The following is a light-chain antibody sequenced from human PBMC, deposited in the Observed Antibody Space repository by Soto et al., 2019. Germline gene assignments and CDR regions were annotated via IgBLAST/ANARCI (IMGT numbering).Light chain of an antibody. V-gene: IGKV1-8*01. CDR3: QQYYSYPQWT. CDR2: AAS. CDR1: QGISSY. J-gene: IGKJ1*01. Sequence: AIRMTQSPSSLSASTGDRVTITCRASQGISSYLAWYQQKPGKAPKLLIYAASTLQSGVPSRFSGSVSGTDFTLTISCLQSEDFATYYCQQYYSYPQWTFGQGTKVEIK.